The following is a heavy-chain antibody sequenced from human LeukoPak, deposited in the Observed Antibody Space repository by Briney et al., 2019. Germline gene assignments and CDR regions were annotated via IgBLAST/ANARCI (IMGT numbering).Heavy chain of an antibody. CDR3: ARARYCGGGSCYPGAFDI. CDR1: GGSISSSNW. J-gene: IGHJ3*02. D-gene: IGHD2-15*01. CDR2: IYHSGST. Sequence: SETLSLTCAVSGGSISSSNWWSWVRQPPGKGLEWIGEIYHSGSTNYNPSLKSRVTISVDKSKNQFSLKLSSVTAADTAVYYCARARYCGGGSCYPGAFDIWGQGTMVTVSS. V-gene: IGHV4-4*02.